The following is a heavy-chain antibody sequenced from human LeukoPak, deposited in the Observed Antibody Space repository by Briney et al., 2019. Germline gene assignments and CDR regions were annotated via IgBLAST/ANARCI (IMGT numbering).Heavy chain of an antibody. J-gene: IGHJ4*02. CDR1: GFTLSTSW. CDR2: IKQDGSEK. V-gene: IGHV3-7*01. CDR3: ARGGWSPDY. D-gene: IGHD6-19*01. Sequence: PGGSLRLSCAASGFTLSTSWMSWVRQAPGKGLEWVAYIKQDGSEKYYVDSVKGRFTISRDNAQSSLYLQMNSPRAEDTAVYYCARGGWSPDYWGQGTLVTVAS.